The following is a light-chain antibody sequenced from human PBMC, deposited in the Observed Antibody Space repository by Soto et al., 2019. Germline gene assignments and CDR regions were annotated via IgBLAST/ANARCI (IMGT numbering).Light chain of an antibody. CDR3: QKYGCSRPII. CDR1: QSVSSNY. J-gene: IGKJ5*01. CDR2: SAS. Sequence: EIVLTQSPGTLSLSPGERARLSCRASQSVSSNYLAWYQQKPGQAPRLLLHSASSRAPGIPARFSGSGTRTSCTLTSSRLEPEDFGVYYGQKYGCSRPIIFGQGTRLDIK. V-gene: IGKV3-20*01.